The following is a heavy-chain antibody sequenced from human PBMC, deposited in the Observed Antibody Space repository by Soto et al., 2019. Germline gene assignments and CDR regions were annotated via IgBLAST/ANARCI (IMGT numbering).Heavy chain of an antibody. Sequence: QVQLVQSGAEVKKPGSSVKVSCKASGGTFSSYAISWVRQAPGQGLEWMGGIIPIFGTANYAQKFQGRVTITADESTSTAYMELSSLRSEDTAVYYCARRMQGWELLQGSAFDIWGQGTMVTVSS. V-gene: IGHV1-69*01. J-gene: IGHJ3*02. CDR2: IIPIFGTA. CDR3: ARRMQGWELLQGSAFDI. CDR1: GGTFSSYA. D-gene: IGHD1-26*01.